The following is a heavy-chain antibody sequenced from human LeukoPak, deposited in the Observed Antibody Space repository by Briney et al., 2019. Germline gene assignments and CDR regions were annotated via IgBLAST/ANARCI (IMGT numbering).Heavy chain of an antibody. J-gene: IGHJ5*02. CDR2: TYYRSKWYF. D-gene: IGHD6-13*01. Sequence: SQTLSLTCAISRDSVSSNRVAWNWIRQSPSRGLEWLGRTYYRSKWYFNYAPSVKTRITINPDTSKNQFSLQLKSVTPDDTAVYYCARGSRGAAADGINWFDPWGQGTLVTVSS. V-gene: IGHV6-1*01. CDR1: RDSVSSNRVA. CDR3: ARGSRGAAADGINWFDP.